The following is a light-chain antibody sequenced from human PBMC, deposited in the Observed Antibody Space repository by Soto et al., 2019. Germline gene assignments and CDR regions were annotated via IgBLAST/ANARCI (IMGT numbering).Light chain of an antibody. Sequence: AIQMTQSPSSLSASVGDRFTITCRASQGIRDELGWYQQKAGKAPNLLISAASRLQSGVPSRFSGRGSGTDFTLTISSLQPEDVAAYYCQKYNSAPLTFGGGTKVDIK. CDR1: QGIRDE. V-gene: IGKV1-6*01. J-gene: IGKJ4*01. CDR3: QKYNSAPLT. CDR2: AAS.